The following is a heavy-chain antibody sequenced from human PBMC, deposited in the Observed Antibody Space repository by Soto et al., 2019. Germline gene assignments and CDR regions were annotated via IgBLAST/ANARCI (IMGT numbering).Heavy chain of an antibody. V-gene: IGHV4-39*01. Sequence: SETLSLTCAVSGGSISSSSYYWDWIRQPPGKGLEWIGTIYYTGTSNYNPSLKSRVTISVDTSKNQFSLNLSSVTAADTAVYYCTRHAIGVVVPAAIRNWGQGSLVTVSS. J-gene: IGHJ4*02. CDR2: IYYTGTS. CDR3: TRHAIGVVVPAAIRN. CDR1: GGSISSSSYY. D-gene: IGHD2-15*01.